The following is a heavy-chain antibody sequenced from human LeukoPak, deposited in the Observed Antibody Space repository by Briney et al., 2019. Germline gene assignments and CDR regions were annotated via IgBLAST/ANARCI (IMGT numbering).Heavy chain of an antibody. V-gene: IGHV1-3*01. Sequence: SVXVSCKASGYTFTSYAMHWVRQAPGQRLEWMGWINAGNGNTKYSQKFQGRVTITRDTSASTAYMELSSLRSEDTAVYYCARTSLLWFGEPMGYFDYWGQGTLVTVSS. D-gene: IGHD3-10*01. CDR3: ARTSLLWFGEPMGYFDY. CDR2: INAGNGNT. J-gene: IGHJ4*02. CDR1: GYTFTSYA.